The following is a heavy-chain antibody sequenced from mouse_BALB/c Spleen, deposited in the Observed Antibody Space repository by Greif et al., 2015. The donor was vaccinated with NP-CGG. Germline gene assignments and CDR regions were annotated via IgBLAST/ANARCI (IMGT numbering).Heavy chain of an antibody. CDR1: GYTFTSYY. D-gene: IGHD2-1*01. V-gene: IGHV1S81*02. Sequence: QVQLKDSGAELVKPGASVKLSCKASGYTFTSYYMYWVKQRPGQGLEWIGEINPSNGGTNFNEKFKSKATLTVDKSSSTAYMQLSSLTSEDSAVYYCTRYGSYRYFDVWGAGTTVTVSS. CDR3: TRYGSYRYFDV. J-gene: IGHJ1*01. CDR2: INPSNGGT.